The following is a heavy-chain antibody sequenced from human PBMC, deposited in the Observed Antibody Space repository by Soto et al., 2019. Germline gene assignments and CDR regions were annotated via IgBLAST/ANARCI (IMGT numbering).Heavy chain of an antibody. J-gene: IGHJ4*02. CDR2: IYYSGST. Sequence: SETLSLTCTVSGGSISSSSYYWGWIRQPPGKGLEWIGSIYYSGSTYYNPSLKSRVTISVDTSKNQFSLKLSSVTAADTAVYYCAGNDIVVVVAATFDYWGQGTLVTVSS. V-gene: IGHV4-39*01. D-gene: IGHD2-15*01. CDR1: GGSISSSSYY. CDR3: AGNDIVVVVAATFDY.